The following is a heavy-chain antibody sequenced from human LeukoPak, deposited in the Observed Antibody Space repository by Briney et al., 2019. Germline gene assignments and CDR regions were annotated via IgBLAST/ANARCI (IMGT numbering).Heavy chain of an antibody. CDR2: VKQDGSEK. V-gene: IGHV3-7*02. CDR1: GFTFSAYW. D-gene: IGHD6-13*01. J-gene: IGHJ4*02. CDR3: ARYGSIAAAGTFDY. Sequence: GGSLRLSCAASGFTFSAYWMSWLRQAPEKGLEWVANVKQDGSEKYYVDSLKGRFTISRDNARNSLFLQMNSLRAEDTAVYYCARYGSIAAAGTFDYWGQGTLVTVSS.